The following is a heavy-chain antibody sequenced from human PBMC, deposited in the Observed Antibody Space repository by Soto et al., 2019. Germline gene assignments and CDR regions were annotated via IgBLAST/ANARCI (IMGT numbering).Heavy chain of an antibody. J-gene: IGHJ6*02. V-gene: IGHV3-11*05. D-gene: IGHD6-13*01. CDR2: ISSSSSYT. CDR1: GFTFSDYY. Sequence: GGSLRLSCAASGFTFSDYYMSWIRQAPGKGLEWVSYISSSSSYTNYADSVKGRFTISRDSAKNSLYLQMNSLRAEDTAVYYCARVLAAAGTYYYYYYGMDVWGQGTTVTVSS. CDR3: ARVLAAAGTYYYYYYGMDV.